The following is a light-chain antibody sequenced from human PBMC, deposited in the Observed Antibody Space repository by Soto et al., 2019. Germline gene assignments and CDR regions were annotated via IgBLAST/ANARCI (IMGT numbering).Light chain of an antibody. CDR3: VLYMGSGIWV. CDR1: SASVSTSYY. Sequence: QTVVTQEPSFSVSPGRTVTLTCGLSSASVSTSYYPSWYQQTPGQAPRTLIYSTNTRSSGVPDRFSGSIVGNKAALTITGAQADDEADYYCVLYMGSGIWVFGGGTKLTVL. J-gene: IGLJ3*02. CDR2: STN. V-gene: IGLV8-61*01.